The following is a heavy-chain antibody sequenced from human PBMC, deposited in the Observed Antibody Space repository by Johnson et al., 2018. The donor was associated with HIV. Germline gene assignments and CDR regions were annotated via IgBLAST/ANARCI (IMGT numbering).Heavy chain of an antibody. CDR2: IKQDGTEK. CDR3: ARDRGLDAFDI. CDR1: RFTFSSHW. V-gene: IGHV3-7*01. Sequence: VQLVESGGGLVQPGGSLRLSCAASRFTFSSHWMSWVRQAPGKGLEWVANIKQDGTEKYYVDSVKGRFTISRDNSKNTLYLQMNSLRVEDTAVYYCARDRGLDAFDIWGQGTMVTVSS. D-gene: IGHD3-10*01. J-gene: IGHJ3*02.